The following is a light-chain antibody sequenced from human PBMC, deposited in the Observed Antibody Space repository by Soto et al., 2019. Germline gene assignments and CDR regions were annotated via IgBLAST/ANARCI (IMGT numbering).Light chain of an antibody. CDR1: QSISYW. Sequence: DIQMTQSPSTLSASVGDRVTITCRASQSISYWLAWYQQKPGKAPNLLIYKASSLESGVPARFSDSGSGTEFTLTINSLQPDDFATYCCQQYSNYPLIFGGGTKVEI. J-gene: IGKJ4*01. CDR2: KAS. V-gene: IGKV1-5*03. CDR3: QQYSNYPLI.